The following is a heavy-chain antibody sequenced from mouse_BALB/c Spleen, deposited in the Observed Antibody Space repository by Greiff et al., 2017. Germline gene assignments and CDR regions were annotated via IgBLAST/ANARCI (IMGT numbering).Heavy chain of an antibody. CDR3: ASYYGSSRYAMDY. CDR1: GDSITSGY. CDR2: ISYSGST. J-gene: IGHJ4*01. Sequence: EVKVVESGPSLVKPSQTLSLTCSVTGDSITSGYWNWIRKFPGNKLEYMGYISYSGSTYYNPSLKSRISITRDTSKNQYYLQLNSVTTEDTATYYCASYYGSSRYAMDYWGQGTSVTVSS. V-gene: IGHV3-8*02. D-gene: IGHD1-1*01.